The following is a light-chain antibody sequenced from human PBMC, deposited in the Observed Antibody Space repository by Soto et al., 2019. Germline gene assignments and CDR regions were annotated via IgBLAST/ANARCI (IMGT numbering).Light chain of an antibody. CDR3: QQYGSSRT. V-gene: IGKV3-20*01. CDR1: QSVSSIY. J-gene: IGKJ1*01. CDR2: GAS. Sequence: EIVLTQSPGTLSLSPGERATLSCRASQSVSSIYLAWYQKKPGQAPRLLIYGASSRATGIPDRFSGSGSGTDFTLTISRLEPEDFAVYYCQQYGSSRTFGQGTKVEIK.